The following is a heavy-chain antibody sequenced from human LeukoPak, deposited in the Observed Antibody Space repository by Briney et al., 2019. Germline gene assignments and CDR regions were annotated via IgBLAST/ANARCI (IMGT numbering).Heavy chain of an antibody. Sequence: PGGSLRLSCAASGFTFSSYAMHWVRQAPGKGLEWVAIISYDGITEYYADSVKGRFSISRDNFKNTLFLQMNGLREEDTAVYYCARDISTGSSIKYFFGFWGQGTLVTVSS. D-gene: IGHD6-19*01. CDR2: ISYDGITE. V-gene: IGHV3-30*04. J-gene: IGHJ4*02. CDR3: ARDISTGSSIKYFFGF. CDR1: GFTFSSYA.